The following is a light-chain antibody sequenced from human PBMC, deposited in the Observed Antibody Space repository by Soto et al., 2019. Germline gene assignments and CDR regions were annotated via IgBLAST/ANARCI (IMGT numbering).Light chain of an antibody. V-gene: IGLV6-57*01. Sequence: NFMLTQPHSVSESPGKTVTIACTRSSGSIVSNFVQWFQQRPGSSPTTLIYENNKRPSGVPDRFSGSVDWSANSASLTISGLRPEDEAAYYCQSFNDNNHNVIFGGGTKLTVL. CDR1: SGSIVSNF. CDR3: QSFNDNNHNVI. CDR2: ENN. J-gene: IGLJ2*01.